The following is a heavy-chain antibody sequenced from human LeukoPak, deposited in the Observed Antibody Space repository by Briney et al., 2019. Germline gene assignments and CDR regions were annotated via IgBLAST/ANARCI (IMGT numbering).Heavy chain of an antibody. J-gene: IGHJ5*02. Sequence: SETLSLTCAVYGGSFSGHYWSWIRQPPGKGLEWIGEINHSGSTNYNPSLKSRVTISVDTSKNQFSLKLSSVTAADTAVYYCARGGVRGVIIGWFDPWGQGTLVTVSS. V-gene: IGHV4-34*01. CDR1: GGSFSGHY. CDR2: INHSGST. CDR3: ARGGVRGVIIGWFDP. D-gene: IGHD3-10*01.